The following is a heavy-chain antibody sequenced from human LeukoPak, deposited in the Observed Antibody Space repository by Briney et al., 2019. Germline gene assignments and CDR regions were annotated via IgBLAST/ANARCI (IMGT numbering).Heavy chain of an antibody. CDR1: GFTFNSYA. J-gene: IGHJ6*02. CDR3: ARDWGYCSSTSCYHYGIDV. CDR2: ISGSGGGT. Sequence: GGSLRLSCAASGFTFNSYAMSWVRQAPEKGLEWVATISGSGGGTYYADSVKGRFTISRDDSKNTLYLQMNSLRAEDTAVYYCARDWGYCSSTSCYHYGIDVWGQGTTVTVSS. V-gene: IGHV3-23*01. D-gene: IGHD2-2*01.